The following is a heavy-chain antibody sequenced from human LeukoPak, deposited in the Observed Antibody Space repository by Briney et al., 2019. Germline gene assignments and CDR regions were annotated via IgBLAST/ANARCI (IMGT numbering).Heavy chain of an antibody. Sequence: GGSLRLSCAASGFTFSTYSLNWVRQAPGKGLEWLSYISSSSSTIYYADSVKRRFTISRDNAKNSLYLQMNSLRAEGTAVYYCARGPFNNWFDPWGQGTLVTVSS. CDR3: ARGPFNNWFDP. V-gene: IGHV3-48*04. CDR2: ISSSSSTI. CDR1: GFTFSTYS. D-gene: IGHD2/OR15-2a*01. J-gene: IGHJ5*02.